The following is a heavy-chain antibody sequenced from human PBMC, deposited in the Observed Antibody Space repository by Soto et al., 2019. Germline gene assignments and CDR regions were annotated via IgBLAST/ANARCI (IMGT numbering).Heavy chain of an antibody. CDR2: ISGDGGNT. D-gene: IGHD1-26*01. CDR3: ATVILGRRGLLSSDGIDR. J-gene: IGHJ6*02. CDR1: GFTFSSYV. Sequence: GGSLRLSCAASGFTFSSYVMGWVRQAPGKGLEWASAISGDGGNTYYADSVKGRFTISRDNFRNTLYLQMNSLRAEDTALYYSATVILGRRGLLSSDGIDRWGQGTTVPVSS. V-gene: IGHV3-23*01.